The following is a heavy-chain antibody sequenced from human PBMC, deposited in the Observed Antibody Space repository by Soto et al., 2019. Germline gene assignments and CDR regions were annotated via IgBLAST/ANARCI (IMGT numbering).Heavy chain of an antibody. D-gene: IGHD3-9*01. CDR2: INDRGSI. CDR3: ARESHDILTGPPWVWYFDL. Sequence: QVQIQQWGAGPLRPLETLSLTCGVSAGSFSGYYWAWIRQPPGKGLGWIGEINDRGSINYNPSLKSRVGIPLDKSKNHYSLTLRSVPAADTAVYYCARESHDILTGPPWVWYFDLWGRGTLVTVSS. V-gene: IGHV4-34*02. J-gene: IGHJ2*01. CDR1: AGSFSGYY.